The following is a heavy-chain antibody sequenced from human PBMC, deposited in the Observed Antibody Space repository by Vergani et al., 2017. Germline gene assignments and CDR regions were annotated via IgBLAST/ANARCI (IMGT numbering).Heavy chain of an antibody. CDR3: AQHFRGWGIDY. D-gene: IGHD3-16*01. CDR1: GFTLSNYD. V-gene: IGHV3-30*02. J-gene: IGHJ4*02. CDR2: IQFDGSNQ. Sequence: QVQLVESGGGVVQRGGSLRLPCATSGFTLSNYDMQWIRQGPGKRMEFVAFIQFDGSNQYYSASVKGRFTLSRDFSKNTLYLQMNSLRTDDTATYYCAQHFRGWGIDYWGQGTQVIVSS.